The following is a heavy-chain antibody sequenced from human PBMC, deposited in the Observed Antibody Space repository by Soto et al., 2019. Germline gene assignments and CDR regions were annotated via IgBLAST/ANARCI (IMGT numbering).Heavy chain of an antibody. CDR3: ASEPHEYGDYRNAFDI. J-gene: IGHJ3*02. D-gene: IGHD4-17*01. CDR2: IYYSGST. Sequence: PSETLSLTCTVSGGSISSGDYYWSWIRQPPGKGLEWIGYIYYSGSTYYNPSLKSRVTISVDTSKNQFSLKLSSVTAADTAVYYCASEPHEYGDYRNAFDIWGQGTMVTVSS. CDR1: GGSISSGDYY. V-gene: IGHV4-30-4*01.